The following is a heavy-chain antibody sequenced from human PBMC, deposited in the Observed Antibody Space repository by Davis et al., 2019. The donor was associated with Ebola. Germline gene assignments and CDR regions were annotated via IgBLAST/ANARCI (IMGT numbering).Heavy chain of an antibody. CDR3: AKEPGDYYFDY. J-gene: IGHJ4*02. CDR2: ISGSGGTT. V-gene: IGHV3-23*01. D-gene: IGHD4-17*01. Sequence: GESLKISCVGSGFTFDDYAMGWVRQAPGKGLEWVSVISGSGGTTYYADSVKGRFTISRDNSKNTLYLQMNSLRAEDTAVYYCAKEPGDYYFDYWGQGTLVTVSS. CDR1: GFTFDDYA.